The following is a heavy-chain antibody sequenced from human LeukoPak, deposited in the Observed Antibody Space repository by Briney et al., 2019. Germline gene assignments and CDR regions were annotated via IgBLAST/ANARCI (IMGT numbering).Heavy chain of an antibody. CDR1: GGSISSSSYY. J-gene: IGHJ4*02. V-gene: IGHV4-39*07. Sequence: SETLSLTCTVSGGSISSSSYYWGWIRQPPGKGLEWIGSIYYSGSTYYNPSLKSRATISVDTSKNQFSLKLSSVTAADTAVYYCARESIAAAESNFDYWGQGTLVTVSS. D-gene: IGHD6-13*01. CDR3: ARESIAAAESNFDY. CDR2: IYYSGST.